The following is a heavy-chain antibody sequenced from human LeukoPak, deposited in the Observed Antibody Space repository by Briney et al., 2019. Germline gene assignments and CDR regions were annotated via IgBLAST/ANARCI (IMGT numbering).Heavy chain of an antibody. CDR2: IIPIFGTA. J-gene: IGHJ4*02. V-gene: IGHV1-69*13. CDR1: GGTFSSYA. CDR3: AKDIVEYDYGVFWNFDY. D-gene: IGHD4-17*01. Sequence: ASVKVSCKASGGTFSSYAISWVRQAPGQGLEWMGGIIPIFGTANYAQKFQGRVTITADESTTTAYMELSSLRSEDTAVYYCAKDIVEYDYGVFWNFDYWGQGTLVTVSS.